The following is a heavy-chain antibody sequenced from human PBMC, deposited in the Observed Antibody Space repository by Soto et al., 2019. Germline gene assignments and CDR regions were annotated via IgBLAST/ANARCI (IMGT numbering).Heavy chain of an antibody. Sequence: ASETLSLTCTVSGDSMATGGHYYNWIRQVPGKGLEWIGYVYYSGATHYTPSLRARATISRDTSKNQFSLRLISVTAADTALYYCARDEDLQPTVWGFWGQGIQVTVSS. CDR3: ARDEDLQPTVWGF. J-gene: IGHJ4*02. D-gene: IGHD3-16*01. CDR1: GDSMATGGHY. CDR2: VYYSGAT. V-gene: IGHV4-31*03.